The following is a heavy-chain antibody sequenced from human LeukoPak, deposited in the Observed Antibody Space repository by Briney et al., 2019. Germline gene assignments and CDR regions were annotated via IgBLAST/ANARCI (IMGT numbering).Heavy chain of an antibody. Sequence: PSETLSLTCTVSGGSISSGSYYWSWIRQPAGKGLEWIGRIFTSGSTNYNPSLKSRVTISVDTSKNQFSLKLSSVTAADTAVYYCARDMERDYYESSCYYPGAFDIWGQGTMVTVSS. J-gene: IGHJ3*02. CDR1: GGSISSGSYY. V-gene: IGHV4-61*02. CDR3: ARDMERDYYESSCYYPGAFDI. CDR2: IFTSGST. D-gene: IGHD3-22*01.